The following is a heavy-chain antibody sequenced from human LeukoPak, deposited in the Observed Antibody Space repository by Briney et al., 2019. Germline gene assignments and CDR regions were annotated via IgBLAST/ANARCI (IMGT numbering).Heavy chain of an antibody. CDR1: GFTFRSYA. CDR3: AKSHPPTVTTEEGEYLQH. Sequence: PGGSLRLSCAASGFTFRSYAMHWVRQAPGKGLEWVAVTLYDGSNQYYADSVKGRFTIYRDNFKNTVYLQMNSLRAEETAVYYCAKSHPPTVTTEEGEYLQHWGQGTLVTVSS. D-gene: IGHD4-17*01. J-gene: IGHJ1*01. V-gene: IGHV3-30-3*02. CDR2: TLYDGSNQ.